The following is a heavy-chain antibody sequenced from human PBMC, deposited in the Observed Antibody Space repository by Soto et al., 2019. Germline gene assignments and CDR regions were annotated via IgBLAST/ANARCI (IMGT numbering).Heavy chain of an antibody. CDR2: ISGSGGST. V-gene: IGHV3-23*01. Sequence: GGSLRLSCAASEFTFSSYAMSWVRQAPGKGLEWVSAISGSGGSTYYADSVKGRFTISRDNSKNTLYLQMNSLRAEDTAVYYCAKSRQESMWGSSGWFYDYWGQGTLVTVSS. CDR3: AKSRQESMWGSSGWFYDY. J-gene: IGHJ4*02. D-gene: IGHD6-19*01. CDR1: EFTFSSYA.